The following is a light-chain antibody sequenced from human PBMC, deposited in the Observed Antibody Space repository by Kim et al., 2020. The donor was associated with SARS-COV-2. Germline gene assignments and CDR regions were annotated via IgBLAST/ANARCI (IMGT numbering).Light chain of an antibody. J-gene: IGLJ3*02. Sequence: GGTVTLTCGLSSGSVSTSYYPSWYQQTPGQAPRMLIYSTNTRSSGVPDRFSGSILGNKAALTITGAQADDECDYYCVLYMGSGIWVFGGGTQLTVL. CDR2: STN. CDR3: VLYMGSGIWV. V-gene: IGLV8-61*01. CDR1: SGSVSTSYY.